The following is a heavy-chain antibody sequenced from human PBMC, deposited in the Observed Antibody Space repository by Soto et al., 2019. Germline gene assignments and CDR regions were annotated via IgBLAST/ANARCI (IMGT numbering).Heavy chain of an antibody. CDR2: INPSGGST. Sequence: QVQLVQSGAEVKKPGASVKVSCKASGYTFTSYYMHWVRQAPGQGLEWMGIINPSGGSTNNAQKYEGRVPMTRXKSQSXXYMELSSMRSEDTAVYYCARDKSDCTNGVCQYPDSWGQGTLVTVSS. CDR1: GYTFTSYY. CDR3: ARDKSDCTNGVCQYPDS. V-gene: IGHV1-46*01. D-gene: IGHD2-8*01. J-gene: IGHJ4*02.